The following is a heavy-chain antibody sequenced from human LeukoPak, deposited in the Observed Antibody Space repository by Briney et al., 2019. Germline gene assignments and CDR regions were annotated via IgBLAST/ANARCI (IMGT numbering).Heavy chain of an antibody. CDR2: IYNSGST. J-gene: IGHJ4*02. V-gene: IGHV4-38-2*01. CDR1: GYSISNTHY. D-gene: IGHD3-22*01. Sequence: SETLSLTCAVSGYSISNTHYWGWIRQPPGKGLEWIGSIYNSGSTHYNPSLKSRVTISVDTSMNQFSPKLSSVTAADTAVYYCARNSSGIHFDYWGRGTLVTVSS. CDR3: ARNSSGIHFDY.